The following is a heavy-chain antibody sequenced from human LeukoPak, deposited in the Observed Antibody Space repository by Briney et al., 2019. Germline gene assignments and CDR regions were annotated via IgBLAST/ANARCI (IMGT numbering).Heavy chain of an antibody. Sequence: GGSLRLSCAASGFTFSSYAMHWVRQAPGKGLEYVSAISSNGGSTYYANSVKGRFTISRDNSKNTLYLQMSSLRAEDTAIYYCAKELTERWLIDAFDIWGQGTVVTVSS. D-gene: IGHD6-19*01. J-gene: IGHJ3*02. CDR3: AKELTERWLIDAFDI. CDR2: ISSNGGST. V-gene: IGHV3-64*01. CDR1: GFTFSSYA.